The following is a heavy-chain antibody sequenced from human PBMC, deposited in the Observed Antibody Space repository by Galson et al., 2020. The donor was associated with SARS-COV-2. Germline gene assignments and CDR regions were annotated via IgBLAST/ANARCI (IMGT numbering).Heavy chain of an antibody. CDR3: TRDGNVPFDY. J-gene: IGHJ4*02. CDR2: ISGESDRK. CDR1: GFSFDDYA. V-gene: IGHV3-43*02. Sequence: VVSTGGSLRLSCAASGFSFDDYAMHWVRQAPGKGLEWLSIISGESDRKYYADSVRGRFTIFRDNSKNSLYLQMNSLKTEDTALYYCTRDGNVPFDYWGQGTLVTVSS.